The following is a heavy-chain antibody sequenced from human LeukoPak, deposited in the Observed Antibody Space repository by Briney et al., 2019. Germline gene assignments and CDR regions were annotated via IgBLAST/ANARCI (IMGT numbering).Heavy chain of an antibody. D-gene: IGHD4/OR15-4a*01. J-gene: IGHJ4*02. CDR3: ARIGYGAFFDY. CDR1: GGSISSGGYY. CDR2: IYYSGST. V-gene: IGHV4-31*03. Sequence: PSQTLSLTCTVSGGSISSGGYYWSWIRQHPAKGLEWIGYIYYSGSTYYNPSLKSRVTISADTSKNQFSLKLSSETAADTAVYYCARIGYGAFFDYWGQGTLVTVSS.